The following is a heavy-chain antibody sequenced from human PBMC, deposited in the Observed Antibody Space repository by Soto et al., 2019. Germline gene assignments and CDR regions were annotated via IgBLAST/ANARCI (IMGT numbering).Heavy chain of an antibody. J-gene: IGHJ5*02. CDR3: ARVKQLAPLGFDP. V-gene: IGHV4-34*01. D-gene: IGHD6-6*01. CDR2: INHSGST. Sequence: PSETLSLTCAVYGGSFSGYYWSWIRQPPGTGLEWIGEINHSGSTNYNPSLKSRVTISVDTSKNQFSLKLSSVTAADTAVYYCARVKQLAPLGFDPWGQGTLVTVSS. CDR1: GGSFSGYY.